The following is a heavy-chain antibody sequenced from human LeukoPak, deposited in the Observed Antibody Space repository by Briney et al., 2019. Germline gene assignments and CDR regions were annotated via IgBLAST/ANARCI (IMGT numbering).Heavy chain of an antibody. CDR2: ITGRST. J-gene: IGHJ4*02. CDR1: GFSFSNYA. D-gene: IGHD1-1*01. CDR3: AKVVGTSGWYFDY. Sequence: PGEPLRLSCAASGFSFSNYAMSWVRQAPGKGLEWVSGITGRSTYYADSVKGRFTISRDISKNTLNVQMNSLRAEDTAVYYCAKVVGTSGWYFDYWGQGTQV. V-gene: IGHV3-23*01.